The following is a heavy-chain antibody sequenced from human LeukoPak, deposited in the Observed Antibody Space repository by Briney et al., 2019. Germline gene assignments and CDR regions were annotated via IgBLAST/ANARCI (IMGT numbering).Heavy chain of an antibody. J-gene: IGHJ3*02. CDR3: AKDLERYFDWLSGDAFDI. V-gene: IGHV3-23*01. CDR2: ISGSGGST. D-gene: IGHD3-9*01. CDR1: GFTFSSYA. Sequence: PGGSLRLSCAASGFTFSSYAMSWVRQAPGKGLEWVSAISGSGGSTYYADSVKGRFTISRDNSKNMLYLQMNSLRAEDTAVYYCAKDLERYFDWLSGDAFDIWGQGTMVTVSS.